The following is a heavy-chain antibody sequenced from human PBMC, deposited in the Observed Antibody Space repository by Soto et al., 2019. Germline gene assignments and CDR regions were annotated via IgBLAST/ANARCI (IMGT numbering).Heavy chain of an antibody. Sequence: QVQLVQSGAEVKKPGSSVKVSCKASGGTFSSYAISWVRQAPGQGLEWMGGIIPMFNRPHSARKLQGRVTITADESTSTAYMDLSSLRSEYTAVYYCARGQFHHVSNYYYALDVWGQGTTVTVSS. J-gene: IGHJ6*02. CDR3: ARGQFHHVSNYYYALDV. V-gene: IGHV1-69*01. CDR2: IIPMFNRP. CDR1: GGTFSSYA.